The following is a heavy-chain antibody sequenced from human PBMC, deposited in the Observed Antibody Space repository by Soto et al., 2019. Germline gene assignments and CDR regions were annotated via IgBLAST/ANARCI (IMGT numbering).Heavy chain of an antibody. CDR3: AKNGQPPYYYYGLDV. CDR1: GYTFTRYG. CDR2: ISGYNGDT. J-gene: IGHJ6*02. Sequence: GASVKVSCKASGYTFTRYGISWVRQAPGQGLEWMGWISGYNGDTNHAQKFQGRVSMTIDTSTTTAYMELRSLTSDDTAVYYCAKNGQPPYYYYGLDVWGQGTKVTVSS. D-gene: IGHD2-8*01. V-gene: IGHV1-18*01.